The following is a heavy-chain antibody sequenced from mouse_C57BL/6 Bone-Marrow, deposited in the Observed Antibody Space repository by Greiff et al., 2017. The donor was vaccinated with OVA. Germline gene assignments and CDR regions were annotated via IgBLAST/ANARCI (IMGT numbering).Heavy chain of an antibody. Sequence: VQLQQSGAELARPGASVKLSCKASGYTFTSYGISWVKQRTGQGLEWIGEIYPRSGNTYYNEKFKGKATLTADKSSSTAYMELRSLTSEDSAVYFCARRKTYYSNYGYAMDYWGQGTSVTVSS. CDR2: IYPRSGNT. CDR1: GYTFTSYG. CDR3: ARRKTYYSNYGYAMDY. J-gene: IGHJ4*01. V-gene: IGHV1-81*01. D-gene: IGHD2-5*01.